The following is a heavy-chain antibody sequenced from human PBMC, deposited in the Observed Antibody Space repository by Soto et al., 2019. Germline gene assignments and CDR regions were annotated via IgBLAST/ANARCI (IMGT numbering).Heavy chain of an antibody. V-gene: IGHV1-3*05. J-gene: IGHJ4*02. Sequence: QVQLVQSGAEEKKPGASVKVSCKASGYTFTSYAMHWVRQAPGQRLERMGWINAGNGNTKYSQKFQGRVTITRDTSASTAYMELSSLRSEDTAVYYCARNGDEINYFDYWGQGTLVTVSS. CDR2: INAGNGNT. CDR3: ARNGDEINYFDY. D-gene: IGHD3-10*01. CDR1: GYTFTSYA.